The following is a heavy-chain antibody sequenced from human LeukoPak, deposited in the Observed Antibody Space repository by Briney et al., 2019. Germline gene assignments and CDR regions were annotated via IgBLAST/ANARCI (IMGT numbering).Heavy chain of an antibody. Sequence: PGGSLRLSCAASGFTFSSYWMSWVRQAPGKGLEWVANIKQDGSEKYYVDSVKGRFTISRDNAKNSLYLQMNSLRAEDTAVYYCARVSSVGYDFWSGSRYFDYWGQGTLVTVSS. J-gene: IGHJ4*02. D-gene: IGHD3-3*01. CDR2: IKQDGSEK. V-gene: IGHV3-7*01. CDR3: ARVSSVGYDFWSGSRYFDY. CDR1: GFTFSSYW.